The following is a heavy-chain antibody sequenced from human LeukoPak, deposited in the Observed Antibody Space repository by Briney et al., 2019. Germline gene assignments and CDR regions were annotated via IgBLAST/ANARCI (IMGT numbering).Heavy chain of an antibody. CDR1: GFTFSSYG. CDR2: IRYDGSNK. D-gene: IGHD6-13*01. CDR3: AKDSAVGGYTEYYFDY. V-gene: IGHV3-30*02. J-gene: IGHJ4*02. Sequence: PGGSLRLSCAASGFTFSSYGMHWVRQAPGKGLEWVAFIRYDGSNKYYADSVKGRFTISRDNSKNTLYLQMNSLRAEDTAVYYCAKDSAVGGYTEYYFDYWGQGTLVTVSS.